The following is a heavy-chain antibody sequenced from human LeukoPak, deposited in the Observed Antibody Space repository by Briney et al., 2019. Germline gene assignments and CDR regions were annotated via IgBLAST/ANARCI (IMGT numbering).Heavy chain of an antibody. CDR1: GFTFSSYE. CDR2: ISSSGSTI. CDR3: ARDRTITFGGVIVISGYYYGMDV. V-gene: IGHV3-48*03. Sequence: GGSLRLSCAASGFTFSSYEMNWVRQAPGKGLEWVSYISSSGSTIYYADSVKGRFTISRDNAKNSLYLQMNSLRAEDTAVYYCARDRTITFGGVIVISGYYYGMDVWGKGTTVTVSS. D-gene: IGHD3-16*02. J-gene: IGHJ6*04.